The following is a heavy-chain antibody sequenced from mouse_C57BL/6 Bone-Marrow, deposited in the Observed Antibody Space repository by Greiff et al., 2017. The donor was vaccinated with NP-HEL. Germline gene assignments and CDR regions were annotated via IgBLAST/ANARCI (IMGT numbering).Heavy chain of an antibody. CDR3: ARWLLSSLDY. CDR1: GYTFTSYW. CDR2: IDPSDSYT. Sequence: QVQLQQPGAELVKPGASVKLSCKASGYTFTSYWMQWVKQRPGQGLEWIGEIDPSDSYTNYNQKFKGKATLTVDTSSSTAYMQLSSLTSEDSAVYYCARWLLSSLDYWGKGTTLTVSS. V-gene: IGHV1-50*01. D-gene: IGHD2-3*01. J-gene: IGHJ2*01.